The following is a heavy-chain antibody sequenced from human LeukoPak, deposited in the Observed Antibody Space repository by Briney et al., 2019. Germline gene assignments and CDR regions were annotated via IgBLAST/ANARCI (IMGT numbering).Heavy chain of an antibody. V-gene: IGHV3-30-3*01. CDR1: GFTLSDSA. D-gene: IGHD3-22*01. J-gene: IGHJ4*02. CDR2: ISSDGTNK. CDR3: SRGATGSAYSASNF. Sequence: GGSLRLSCAASGFTLSDSAMHWVRQAPGKGLEWVAVISSDGTNKFYADSVKGRFTISRDDSKITLYLEMNSLRTEDTAVYYCSRGATGSAYSASNFWGQGTLVTVSS.